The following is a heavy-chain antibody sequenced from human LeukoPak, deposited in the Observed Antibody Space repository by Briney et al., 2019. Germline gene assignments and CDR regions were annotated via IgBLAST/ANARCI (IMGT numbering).Heavy chain of an antibody. CDR3: ARDLNWLLFDY. CDR2: VKYDGSTT. CDR1: GFTFSAYW. V-gene: IGHV3-74*01. D-gene: IGHD3/OR15-3a*01. J-gene: IGHJ4*02. Sequence: GSLRLSCAASGFTFSAYWMHWVRQAPGKGLVWVSRVKYDGSTTAYADSVKGRFTISRDNARNILYLEMNSLRVEDTAVYYCARDLNWLLFDYWGQGALVTVSS.